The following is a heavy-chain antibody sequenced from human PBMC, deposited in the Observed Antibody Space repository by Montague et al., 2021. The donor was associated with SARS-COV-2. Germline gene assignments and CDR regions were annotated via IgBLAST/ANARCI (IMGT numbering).Heavy chain of an antibody. CDR1: GFTFGDYG. CDR2: INWNGGST. CDR3: ARDKYCSSTSCYPRDYYYGMDV. J-gene: IGHJ6*02. Sequence: SLRLSCAASGFTFGDYGMSWVRQAPGKGLEWVSGINWNGGSTGYADSVKGRFTISRDNAKNSLYLQMNSLRAEDTALYYCARDKYCSSTSCYPRDYYYGMDVWGQGTTVTVSS. V-gene: IGHV3-20*04. D-gene: IGHD2-2*01.